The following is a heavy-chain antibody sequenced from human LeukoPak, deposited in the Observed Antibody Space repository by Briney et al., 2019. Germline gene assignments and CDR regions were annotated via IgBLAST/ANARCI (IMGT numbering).Heavy chain of an antibody. CDR3: TRAYSNHNYYFDY. J-gene: IGHJ4*02. CDR2: IRSKAYGGTT. Sequence: KPGGSLRLSCTASGFTFGDYAMSWFRQAPGKGLEWVGFIRSKAYGGTTEYAASVKGRFTISRDDSKSIAYLQMNSLKTEDTAVYYCTRAYSNHNYYFDYWGQGTLVTVSS. CDR1: GFTFGDYA. V-gene: IGHV3-49*05. D-gene: IGHD4-11*01.